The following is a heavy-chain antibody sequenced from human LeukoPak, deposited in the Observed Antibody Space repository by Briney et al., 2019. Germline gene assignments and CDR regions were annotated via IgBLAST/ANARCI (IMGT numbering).Heavy chain of an antibody. CDR3: TRMSRAAPGQPDL. CDR1: GFTFSSYW. D-gene: IGHD6-13*01. CDR2: LSPDGSST. Sequence: PGGSLRLSCAASGFTFSSYWMQWVRQAPGKGMVWVSRLSPDGSSTTSADSVKGRFTISRDNAKNTLYLPIGNLRANDTAVYYCTRMSRAAPGQPDLWGQGPLVTVSS. V-gene: IGHV3-74*01. J-gene: IGHJ5*02.